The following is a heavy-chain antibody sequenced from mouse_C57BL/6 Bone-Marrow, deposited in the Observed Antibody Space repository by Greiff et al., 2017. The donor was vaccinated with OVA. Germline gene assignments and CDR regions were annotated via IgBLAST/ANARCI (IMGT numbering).Heavy chain of an antibody. CDR2: ISSGGSYT. D-gene: IGHD3-2*02. CDR3: ARDSSDAMDY. J-gene: IGHJ4*01. Sequence: EVMLVESGGDLVKPGGSLKLSCAASGFTFSSYGMSWVRQTPDKRLEWVATISSGGSYTSYPASVTGRFPISRDNAKNTLYLQMSSLKSEDTAMYYGARDSSDAMDYWGQGTKVTVSS. CDR1: GFTFSSYG. V-gene: IGHV5-6*01.